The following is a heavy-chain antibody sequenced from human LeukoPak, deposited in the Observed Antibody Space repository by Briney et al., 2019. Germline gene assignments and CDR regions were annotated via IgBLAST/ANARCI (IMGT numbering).Heavy chain of an antibody. CDR3: ARADITGTTDFDY. J-gene: IGHJ4*02. CDR1: GGSISSYY. Sequence: SETLSLTCTVSGGSISSYYWSWIRQPPGKGLEWIGYIYYSGSTNYNPSLKSRVTISVDTSKNQFSLKLSSVTAADTAVYYCARADITGTTDFDYWGQGTLVTVSS. CDR2: IYYSGST. V-gene: IGHV4-59*08. D-gene: IGHD1-7*01.